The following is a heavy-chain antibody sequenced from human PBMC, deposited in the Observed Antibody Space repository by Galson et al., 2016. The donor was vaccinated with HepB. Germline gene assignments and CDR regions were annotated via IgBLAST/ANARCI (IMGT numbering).Heavy chain of an antibody. J-gene: IGHJ3*02. V-gene: IGHV3-30*18. CDR1: GFSFSGYG. CDR3: AKADTGYIWDPIDM. CDR2: ISYDGYKT. D-gene: IGHD5-12*01. Sequence: LRLSCAASGFSFSGYGIPRVRQAPGKGLEWVAVISYDGYKTYYADSVKGRFSISRDNYKNSVSLQINSLRTEDMAVYYCAKADTGYIWDPIDMWGQGTRVTVSP.